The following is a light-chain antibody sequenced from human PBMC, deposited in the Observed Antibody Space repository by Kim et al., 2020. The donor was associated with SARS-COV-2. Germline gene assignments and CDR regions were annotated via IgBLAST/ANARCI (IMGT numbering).Light chain of an antibody. CDR1: RSYVDVYNS. J-gene: IGLJ2*01. CDR2: EVS. V-gene: IGLV2-8*01. CDR3: SSYAGSNNLE. Sequence: GLSINIPLAGTRSYVDVYNSVSWYLQHPGKAPKRMIYEVSKRPSGVPDRFSCSKSGNTASLTVSRLQAEDETKYYCSSYAGSNNLEFGGGTQLTVL.